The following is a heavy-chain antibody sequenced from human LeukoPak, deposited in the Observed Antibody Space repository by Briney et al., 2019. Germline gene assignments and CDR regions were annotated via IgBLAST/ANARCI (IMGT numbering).Heavy chain of an antibody. Sequence: GASVKVSCKSPGYTFTNYGISWVRQAPGQGLEWMGWISAYNGNTNYAQKLQGRVTMTTDTSTSTAYMELRSLRSDDTAVYYCARDYEVAAAGMAHGLWGQGTMVTVSS. CDR3: ARDYEVAAAGMAHGL. CDR2: ISAYNGNT. D-gene: IGHD6-13*01. CDR1: GYTFTNYG. J-gene: IGHJ3*01. V-gene: IGHV1-18*01.